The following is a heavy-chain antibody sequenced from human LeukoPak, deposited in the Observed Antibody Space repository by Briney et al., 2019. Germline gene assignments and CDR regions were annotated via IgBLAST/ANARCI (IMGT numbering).Heavy chain of an antibody. J-gene: IGHJ4*02. Sequence: GGSLRLSCAASGFTFSSYSMNWVRQAPGKGLEWVSSISSSSSYVYYADSVKGRFTISRDNAKNSLSLQMNSLRAEDTAVYYCAKCFAMYIAAAGCFDYWGQGTLVTVSS. D-gene: IGHD6-13*01. CDR2: ISSSSSYV. CDR1: GFTFSSYS. V-gene: IGHV3-21*01. CDR3: AKCFAMYIAAAGCFDY.